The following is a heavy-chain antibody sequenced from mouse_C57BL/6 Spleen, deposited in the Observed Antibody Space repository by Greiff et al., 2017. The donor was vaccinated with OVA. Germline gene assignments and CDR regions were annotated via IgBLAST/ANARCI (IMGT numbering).Heavy chain of an antibody. V-gene: IGHV5-17*01. J-gene: IGHJ4*01. CDR2: ISSGSSTI. Sequence: EVMLVESGGGLVKPGGSLKLSCAASGFTFSDYGMHWVRQAPEKGLEWVAYISSGSSTIYYADTVKGRFTISRDNAKNTLFLQMTSLRSEDTAMCYCARRGVREEFYSAMDYWGQGTPVTVSS. CDR1: GFTFSDYG. CDR3: ARRGVREEFYSAMDY.